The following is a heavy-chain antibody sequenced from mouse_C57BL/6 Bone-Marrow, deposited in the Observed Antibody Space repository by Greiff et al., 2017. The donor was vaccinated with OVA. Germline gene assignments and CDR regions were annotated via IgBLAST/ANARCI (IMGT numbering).Heavy chain of an antibody. Sequence: EVKLVESGGGLVKPGGSLKLSCAASGFTFSSYTMSWVRQTPEKRLEWVATISGGGGNTYYPDSVKGRFTISRDNAKNTLYLQMSSLRSEDTALYYCARQDYYGSSYRYWYCEVWGTGTTVTVSS. D-gene: IGHD1-1*01. J-gene: IGHJ1*03. CDR1: GFTFSSYT. CDR2: ISGGGGNT. CDR3: ARQDYYGSSYRYWYCEV. V-gene: IGHV5-9*01.